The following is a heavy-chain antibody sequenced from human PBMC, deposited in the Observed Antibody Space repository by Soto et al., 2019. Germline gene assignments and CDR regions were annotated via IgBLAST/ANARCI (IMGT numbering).Heavy chain of an antibody. J-gene: IGHJ4*02. CDR2: MYHSGNT. CDR3: ARTVTGVFDY. V-gene: IGHV4-38-2*01. Sequence: PSETLSLTCAVSGYSISSGYCWGWIRQPPGKGLEWIGNMYHSGNTYKNPSLKSRVTVSVDTSKNQFSLKLSSVTAADTAAYYCARTVTGVFDYWGQGTLVTVSS. CDR1: GYSISSGYC. D-gene: IGHD2-21*02.